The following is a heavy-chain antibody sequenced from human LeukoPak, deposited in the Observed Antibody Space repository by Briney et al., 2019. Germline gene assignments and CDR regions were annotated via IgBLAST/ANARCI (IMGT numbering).Heavy chain of an antibody. CDR1: GFTVSSNY. J-gene: IGHJ4*02. D-gene: IGHD4-17*01. V-gene: IGHV3-53*01. Sequence: PGGSLRLSCAASGFTVSSNYMSWVRQAPGEGLEWVSVIYSGGSTYYADSVKGRFTISRDNSKNTLYLQMNSLRAEDTAVYYCARDLAGDYDYWGQGTLVTVSS. CDR3: ARDLAGDYDY. CDR2: IYSGGST.